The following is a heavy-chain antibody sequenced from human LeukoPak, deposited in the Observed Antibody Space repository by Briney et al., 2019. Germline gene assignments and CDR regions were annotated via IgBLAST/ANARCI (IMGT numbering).Heavy chain of an antibody. J-gene: IGHJ4*02. CDR1: GFTFEDYA. CDR3: AKGSAGDFDY. D-gene: IGHD6-13*01. CDR2: ISWDSGTI. Sequence: GGSLRLSCAAAGFTFEDYAMHLVRQAPGKGLEWVSGISWDSGTIGYADSVKGRFTISRDNAKNSLYLQMNSLRAEDTALYYCAKGSAGDFDYWGQGTLVTVSS. V-gene: IGHV3-9*01.